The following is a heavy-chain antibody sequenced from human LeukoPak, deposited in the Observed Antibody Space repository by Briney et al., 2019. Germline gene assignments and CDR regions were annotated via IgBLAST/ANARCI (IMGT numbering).Heavy chain of an antibody. V-gene: IGHV3-66*01. Sequence: PVGSLRLSCAASGFTVSSNYMSWVRQAPGKGLEWVSVIYSGGSTYYADSVKGRFTISRDNSKNTLYLQMNSLRAEDTAVYYCARDSRRILPSDWGQGTLVTVSS. CDR3: ARDSRRILPSD. CDR2: IYSGGST. CDR1: GFTVSSNY. J-gene: IGHJ4*02. D-gene: IGHD2-15*01.